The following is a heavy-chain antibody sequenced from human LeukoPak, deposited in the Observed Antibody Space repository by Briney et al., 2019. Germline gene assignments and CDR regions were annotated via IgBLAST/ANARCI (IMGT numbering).Heavy chain of an antibody. Sequence: TSETLSLTCTVSGGSINSHSYYWGWIRQPPGKELEWIGSVYYDGTSYSNPSLKSRAAVFVDTSRDQFSLDLSFVTAADTALYYCVRHISTNTGYFDSCGQGTLVSVSS. J-gene: IGHJ4*03. CDR1: GGSINSHSYY. CDR3: VRHISTNTGYFDS. CDR2: VYYDGTS. D-gene: IGHD5-24*01. V-gene: IGHV4-39*01.